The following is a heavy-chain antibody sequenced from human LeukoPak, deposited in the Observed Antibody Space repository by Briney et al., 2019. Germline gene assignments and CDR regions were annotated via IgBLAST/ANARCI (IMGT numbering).Heavy chain of an antibody. D-gene: IGHD2-21*02. CDR3: ARAYCGGDCYSGAIVY. V-gene: IGHV4-4*07. CDR2: IYTSGST. Sequence: PSETLSLTCTVSGGSISSYYWSWIRQPAGKGLEWIGRIYTSGSTNCNPSLKSRVTMSVDTSKNQFSLKLSSVTAADTAVYYCARAYCGGDCYSGAIVYWGQGTLVTVSS. CDR1: GGSISSYY. J-gene: IGHJ4*02.